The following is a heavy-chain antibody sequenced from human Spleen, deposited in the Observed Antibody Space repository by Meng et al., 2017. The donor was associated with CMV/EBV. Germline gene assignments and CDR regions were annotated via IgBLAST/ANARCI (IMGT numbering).Heavy chain of an antibody. CDR2: INHNGGT. CDR3: ARVVYDSSGYYFDL. Sequence: VYGGSFSDYYWNWIRQPPGKGLDWIGEINHNGGTNYKLSLKSRVTISIDTSKNQFSLKLSSVTAADTAVYYCARVVYDSSGYYFDLWGQGTLVTVSS. CDR1: GGSFSDYY. D-gene: IGHD3-22*01. V-gene: IGHV4-34*01. J-gene: IGHJ4*02.